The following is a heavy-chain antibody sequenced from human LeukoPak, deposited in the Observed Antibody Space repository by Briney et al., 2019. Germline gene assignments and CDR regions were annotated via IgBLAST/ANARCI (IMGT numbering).Heavy chain of an antibody. CDR2: IYYSWAT. V-gene: IGHV4-59*08. D-gene: IGHD3-10*01. J-gene: IGHJ4*02. CDR3: ARFGITVVRGGKYYFDY. Sequence: SETLSVTCTVSGGSISNYYWSWIRQPPGKGLEWIGHIYYSWATKYNPSLKSRITISVDTSKNQFSLMLSSVTAADTAVYYCARFGITVVRGGKYYFDYWGQGTLVTVSS. CDR1: GGSISNYY.